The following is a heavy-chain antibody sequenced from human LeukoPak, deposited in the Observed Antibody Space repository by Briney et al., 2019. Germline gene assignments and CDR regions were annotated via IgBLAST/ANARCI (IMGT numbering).Heavy chain of an antibody. D-gene: IGHD6-19*01. CDR3: TGGSGWYSPDY. Sequence: PGGSLRLSCAASGFTFSGSAMHWVRQASGKGLEWVGLIRSPTNNYATAYAASVRGRFTISRDGSKDTAYLQMNSLKTEDTAVYYCTGGSGWYSPDYWGQGTLVTVYS. CDR1: GFTFSGSA. CDR2: IRSPTNNYAT. J-gene: IGHJ4*02. V-gene: IGHV3-73*01.